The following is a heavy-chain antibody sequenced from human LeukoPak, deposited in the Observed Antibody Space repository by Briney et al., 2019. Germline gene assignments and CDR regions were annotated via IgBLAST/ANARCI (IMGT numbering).Heavy chain of an antibody. D-gene: IGHD1-26*01. CDR2: ISGSGGST. J-gene: IGHJ4*02. CDR3: ARLSGSSYGKYYFDY. V-gene: IGHV3-23*01. Sequence: GGSLRLSCAASGFTFSSYAMSWVRQAPGKGLEWVSAISGSGGSTYYADSVKGRFTISRDNSKNTLYLQMNSLRAEDTAIYYCARLSGSSYGKYYFDYWGQGTLVTVSS. CDR1: GFTFSSYA.